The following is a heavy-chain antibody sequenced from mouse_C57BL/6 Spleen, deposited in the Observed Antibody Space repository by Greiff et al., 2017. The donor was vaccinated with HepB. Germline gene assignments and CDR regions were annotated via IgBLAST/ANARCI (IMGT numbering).Heavy chain of an antibody. CDR3: ARRTGDGAWFAY. CDR1: GFTFSSYG. J-gene: IGHJ3*01. CDR2: ISSGGSYT. V-gene: IGHV5-6*01. Sequence: EVQLVESGGDLVKPGGSLKLSCAASGFTFSSYGMSWVRQTPDKRLEWVATISSGGSYTYYPDSVKGRFTISRDNAKNTLYLQMSSLKSEDTAMYYCARRTGDGAWFAYWGQGTLVTVSA.